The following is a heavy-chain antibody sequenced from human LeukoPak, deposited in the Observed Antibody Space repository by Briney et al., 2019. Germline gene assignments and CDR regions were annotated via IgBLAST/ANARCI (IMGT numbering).Heavy chain of an antibody. CDR1: GFTFSGYG. D-gene: IGHD3-16*01. CDR3: ARDDALGDNALDI. J-gene: IGHJ3*02. Sequence: GGSLRLSCAASGFTFSGYGMRWVRQAPGKGLEWVAVILNDGSKEKYADSVKGRFTISRDNSKNTLFLQMNSLRAEDTAVYYCARDDALGDNALDIWGQGIMVTVSS. V-gene: IGHV3-33*01. CDR2: ILNDGSKE.